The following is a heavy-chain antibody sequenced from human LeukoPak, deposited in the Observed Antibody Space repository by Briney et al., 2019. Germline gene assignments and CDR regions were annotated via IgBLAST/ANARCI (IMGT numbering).Heavy chain of an antibody. V-gene: IGHV1-8*01. D-gene: IGHD3-16*01. CDR3: ARYEPLLRYFQH. CDR2: MNPNSGNT. CDR1: GYTFISYD. Sequence: ASVKVSYKASGYTFISYDINWVRQATGQGLEWMGWMNPNSGNTGFAQKFQGRVTMTRNTSISTAYMELTTLRPEDTAVYYCARYEPLLRYFQHWGQGTLVTVSA. J-gene: IGHJ1*01.